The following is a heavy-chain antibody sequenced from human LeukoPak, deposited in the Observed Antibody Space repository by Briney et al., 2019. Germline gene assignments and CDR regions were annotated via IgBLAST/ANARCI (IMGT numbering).Heavy chain of an antibody. J-gene: IGHJ4*02. V-gene: IGHV3-30*02. CDR1: GFTFSSYG. D-gene: IGHD3-16*01. CDR2: IRYDGSNK. Sequence: GGSLRLSCAAPGFTFSSYGMHWVRQAPGKGREWVAFIRYDGSNKYYADSVKGRFTISRDNAKNSLYLQMDSLRAEDTAVYYCARDLGDSYPYYFDFWGQGTLVTVSS. CDR3: ARDLGDSYPYYFDF.